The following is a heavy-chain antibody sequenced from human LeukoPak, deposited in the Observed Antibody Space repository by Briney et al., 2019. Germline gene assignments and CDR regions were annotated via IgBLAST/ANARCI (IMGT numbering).Heavy chain of an antibody. V-gene: IGHV3-33*01. CDR3: ARYKRVTIDY. CDR2: IWYDGSKK. CDR1: GFTFSSYC. D-gene: IGHD3-3*01. Sequence: GRSLRLSCAASGFTFSSYCMHWVRQAPGKGLEWVAVIWYDGSKKYYADSLKGRFTISRDNYKNTLYLQMNSLRGEDTAVYYCARYKRVTIDYWGQGTLVTVSS. J-gene: IGHJ4*02.